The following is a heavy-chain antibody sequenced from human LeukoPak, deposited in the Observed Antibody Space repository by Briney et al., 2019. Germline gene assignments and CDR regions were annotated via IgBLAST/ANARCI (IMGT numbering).Heavy chain of an antibody. J-gene: IGHJ5*02. Sequence: SETLSLTCTVSGGSIRSGGYYWSWIRQYPGKGLEWIGYIYYSGSAYYNPSLKSRVTISVDTSKNQFSLKLSSVTAADTAVYFCADWRKTTLGGGFDPWGQGTLVTVSS. CDR1: GGSIRSGGYY. D-gene: IGHD1-1*01. CDR2: IYYSGSA. V-gene: IGHV4-31*03. CDR3: ADWRKTTLGGGFDP.